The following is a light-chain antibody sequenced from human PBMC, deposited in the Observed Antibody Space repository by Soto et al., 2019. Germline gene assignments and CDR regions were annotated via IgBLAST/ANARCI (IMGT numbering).Light chain of an antibody. CDR1: TSDFNYYNS. J-gene: IGLJ1*01. CDR2: NVS. Sequence: QSALTQPASVSGSPGQSITISCTGTTSDFNYYNSVSWYQHHPGQAPKLMIYNVSNRPSGVSDRFSGSKSCNTASLTISGHQAADEADYYCTSYSSSTTHLFGTGTKLTVL. CDR3: TSYSSSTTHL. V-gene: IGLV2-14*03.